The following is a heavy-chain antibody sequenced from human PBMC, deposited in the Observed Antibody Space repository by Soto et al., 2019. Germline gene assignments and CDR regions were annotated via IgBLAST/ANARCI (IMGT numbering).Heavy chain of an antibody. V-gene: IGHV3-30*03. CDR2: ISYDGSA. CDR3: VREGSGWYSRGSFDF. Sequence: PGGSLRLSCAASGFTFSSYGMHWVRQAPGKGLEWVAVISYDGSASYADSVQGRFTISRDNSNNTLYLQMNSLRAEDTAIYSCVREGSGWYSRGSFDFWGRGTMVTVSS. D-gene: IGHD6-19*01. CDR1: GFTFSSYG. J-gene: IGHJ3*01.